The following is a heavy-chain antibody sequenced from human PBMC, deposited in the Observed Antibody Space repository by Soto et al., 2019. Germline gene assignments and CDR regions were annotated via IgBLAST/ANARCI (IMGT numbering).Heavy chain of an antibody. CDR2: INSDGSST. CDR3: ARGRRGEAFDI. V-gene: IGHV3-74*01. J-gene: IGHJ3*02. D-gene: IGHD3-16*01. Sequence: PGGSLRLACAGAGFTFSSYWMHWVRQAPGKGLVWVSRINSDGSSTSYADSVKGRFTISRDNAKNTLYLQMNSLRAEDTAVYYCARGRRGEAFDIWGQGTMVTVSS. CDR1: GFTFSSYW.